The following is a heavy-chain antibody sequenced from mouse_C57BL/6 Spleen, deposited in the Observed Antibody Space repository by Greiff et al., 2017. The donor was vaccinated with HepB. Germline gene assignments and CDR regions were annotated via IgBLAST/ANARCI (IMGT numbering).Heavy chain of an antibody. CDR3: ASSDLYYGSSYWYFDV. V-gene: IGHV1-63*01. J-gene: IGHJ1*03. D-gene: IGHD1-1*01. CDR1: GYTFTNYW. CDR2: IYPGGGYT. Sequence: QVQLQQSGAELVRPGTSVKMSCKASGYTFTNYWIGWAKQRPGHGLEWIGDIYPGGGYTTYNEKFKGKATLTADKSSSTAYMQFSSLTSEDSAIYYCASSDLYYGSSYWYFDVWGTGTTVNVSS.